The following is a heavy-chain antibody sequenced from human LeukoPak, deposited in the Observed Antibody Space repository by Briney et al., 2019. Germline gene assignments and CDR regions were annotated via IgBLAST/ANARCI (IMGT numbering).Heavy chain of an antibody. J-gene: IGHJ4*02. D-gene: IGHD3-22*01. V-gene: IGHV3-21*01. CDR1: GFTSTSYS. CDR3: ARGGRGTIIMIVVAALDY. Sequence: GGSLRLSCAASGFTSTSYSMNWVRQAPGKGLEWVSSISSSGNYIYYADSVKGRFTISRDNARNSLYLQMNSLRAEDTAVYYCARGGRGTIIMIVVAALDYWGQGTLVTVSS. CDR2: ISSSGNYI.